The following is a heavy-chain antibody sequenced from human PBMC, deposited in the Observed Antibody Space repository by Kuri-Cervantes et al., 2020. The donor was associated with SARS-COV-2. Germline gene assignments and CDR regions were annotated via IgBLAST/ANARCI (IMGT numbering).Heavy chain of an antibody. CDR1: GYTFTGYY. V-gene: IGHV1-2*02. Sequence: ASVKVSCKASGYTFTGYYMHWVRQAPGQGLEWMGWINPNSGGTNYAQEFQGRVTMTRDTSISTAYMELSRLRSDDTAVYYCARGNGDWGLDYWGQGTLVTVSS. CDR3: ARGNGDWGLDY. CDR2: INPNSGGT. J-gene: IGHJ4*02. D-gene: IGHD7-27*01.